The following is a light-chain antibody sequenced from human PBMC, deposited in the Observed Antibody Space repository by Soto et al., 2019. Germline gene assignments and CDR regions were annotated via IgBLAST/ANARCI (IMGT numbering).Light chain of an antibody. J-gene: IGKJ5*01. V-gene: IGKV3-20*01. CDR1: QSVGSR. CDR3: QQYGTSPIT. CDR2: GAY. Sequence: ETVLTQSPATLSLSPREVATLSCRASQSVGSRLAWYQHKPGRAPRLLIFGAYTRATGITDRFSGRESGTDFTLAVSRLEPEDFALYYCQQYGTSPITFGQGTRLEIK.